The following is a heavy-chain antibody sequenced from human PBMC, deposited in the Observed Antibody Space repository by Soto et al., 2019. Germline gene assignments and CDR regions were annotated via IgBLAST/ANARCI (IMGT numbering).Heavy chain of an antibody. Sequence: QVHLQESGPKQVKSSETLSLTCTVSGGSINAFYWNWIRQAPGKGLEWIGYISWSGNTKYSPSLRSQVTMSVDKLTNQFSLSLKSVTAADTAVYYCVRGLDVLLTGVWLSFDYWGRGTPVTVPS. D-gene: IGHD3-9*01. CDR1: GGSINAFY. CDR3: VRGLDVLLTGVWLSFDY. V-gene: IGHV4-59*13. J-gene: IGHJ4*02. CDR2: ISWSGNT.